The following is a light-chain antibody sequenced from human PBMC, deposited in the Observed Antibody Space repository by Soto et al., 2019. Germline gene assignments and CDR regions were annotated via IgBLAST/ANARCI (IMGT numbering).Light chain of an antibody. CDR3: LQDFNYPWT. CDR2: GAS. J-gene: IGKJ1*01. Sequence: EIVLTQSPGTLSLSPGERATLSCRASQSVSSSYLAWYQQKPGQAPRLLIYGASSRATGIPDRFSGSGSGTDFTLTISRLEPEDFATYYCLQDFNYPWTFGQGTKVDIK. V-gene: IGKV3-20*01. CDR1: QSVSSSY.